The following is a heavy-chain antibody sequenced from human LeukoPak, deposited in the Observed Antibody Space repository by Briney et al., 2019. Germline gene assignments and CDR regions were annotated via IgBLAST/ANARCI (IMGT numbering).Heavy chain of an antibody. D-gene: IGHD3-9*01. CDR2: ISAYNGNT. J-gene: IGHJ4*02. CDR3: ARDGTYYDILTGYQSFDY. V-gene: IGHV1-18*01. CDR1: GYTFTSYG. Sequence: ASVKVSCKASGYTFTSYGISWVRQAPGQGLEWMGWISAYNGNTNYAQKLQGRVTMTTDTSTSTAYMELRSLRSDDTAVYYCARDGTYYDILTGYQSFDYWGQGTLVTVSS.